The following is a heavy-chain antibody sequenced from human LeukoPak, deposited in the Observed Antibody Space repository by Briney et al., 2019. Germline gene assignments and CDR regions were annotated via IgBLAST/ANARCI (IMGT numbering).Heavy chain of an antibody. Sequence: PGGSLRLSCVASGFTFSSYGMHWVRQAPGKGLEWVAFIRYDGNYKFDAESVKGRFTISRDNSKNTVFLQMNSLRVEDTAVYYCAKAPKRFYDAFDIWGQGTMVTVSS. CDR1: GFTFSSYG. CDR2: IRYDGNYK. D-gene: IGHD3-3*01. CDR3: AKAPKRFYDAFDI. J-gene: IGHJ3*02. V-gene: IGHV3-30*02.